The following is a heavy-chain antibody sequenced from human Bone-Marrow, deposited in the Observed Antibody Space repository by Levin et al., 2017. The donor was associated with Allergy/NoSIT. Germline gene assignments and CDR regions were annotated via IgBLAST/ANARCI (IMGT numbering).Heavy chain of an antibody. CDR2: INPNSGNT. Sequence: GESLKISCKTSGYTFTSYNVYWVRQATGQGLEWMGYINPNSGNTAYARKFQGRVTMTRNSSITTAYMELSSLRSEETAMYYCAKGDCYSGSCYGPDWFDPWGQGTQVTVSS. J-gene: IGHJ5*02. CDR3: AKGDCYSGSCYGPDWFDP. D-gene: IGHD2-15*01. CDR1: GYTFTSYN. V-gene: IGHV1-8*01.